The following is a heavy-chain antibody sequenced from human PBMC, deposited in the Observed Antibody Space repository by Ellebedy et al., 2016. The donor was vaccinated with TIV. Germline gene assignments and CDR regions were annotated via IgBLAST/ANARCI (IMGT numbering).Heavy chain of an antibody. CDR1: GFTFGSDA. V-gene: IGHV3-30-3*01. Sequence: GESLKISCAASGFTFGSDAMHWVRQAPGKGLEWVAVISYDGSNKYYADSVKGRFTISRDNSKNTLYLQMNSLRVEDTAVYYCARWPSGDAPLDYWGQGTLVTVSS. CDR3: ARWPSGDAPLDY. J-gene: IGHJ4*02. D-gene: IGHD4-17*01. CDR2: ISYDGSNK.